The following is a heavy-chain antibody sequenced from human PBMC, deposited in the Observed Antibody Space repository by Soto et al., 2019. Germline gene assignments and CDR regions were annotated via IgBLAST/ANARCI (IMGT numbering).Heavy chain of an antibody. D-gene: IGHD3-22*01. CDR3: ARDQVGYYYDSSGYSAGGMVV. V-gene: IGHV1-46*03. CDR2: INPSGGST. J-gene: IGHJ6*02. Sequence: ASVKVSCKASGYTFTSYYMHWVRQAPGHGLERMGIINPSGGSTSYAQKFQGRVTMTRDTSTSTVYMKLSSLRSEDTAVYYCARDQVGYYYDSSGYSAGGMVVWGQGTTVTVSS. CDR1: GYTFTSYY.